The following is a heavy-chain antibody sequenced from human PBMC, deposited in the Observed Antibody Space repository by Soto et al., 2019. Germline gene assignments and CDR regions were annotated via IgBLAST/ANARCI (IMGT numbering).Heavy chain of an antibody. CDR2: SYYSGST. Sequence: QVQLQESGPGLVKPSETLSLTCTVSGGSIRSYYWSWIRQPPGKGLEWIGYSYYSGSTNYNPARKSRATISVDASKTQSDLTRSSGTAADTAVYDWARAATVTTRGSRNNWFDPWGQGTLVTVSS. CDR3: ARAATVTTRGSRNNWFDP. J-gene: IGHJ5*02. V-gene: IGHV4-59*08. D-gene: IGHD4-17*01. CDR1: GGSIRSYY.